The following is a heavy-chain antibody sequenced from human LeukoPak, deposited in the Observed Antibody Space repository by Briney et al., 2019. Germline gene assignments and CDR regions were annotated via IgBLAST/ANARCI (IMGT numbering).Heavy chain of an antibody. J-gene: IGHJ4*02. Sequence: PGGSLRLSCAASGFTVSSNYLSWVRQAPGKGLEWVSVIYSGGSTYYADSVTGRFTISRDNSNNTLYLQMNSLRAEDTAVDYCASHGGYSRGDDYWGQGTLVTVSS. CDR3: ASHGGYSRGDDY. V-gene: IGHV3-53*01. CDR2: IYSGGST. CDR1: GFTVSSNY. D-gene: IGHD5-18*01.